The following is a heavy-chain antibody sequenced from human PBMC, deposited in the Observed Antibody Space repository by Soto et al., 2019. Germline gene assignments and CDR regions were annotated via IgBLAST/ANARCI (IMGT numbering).Heavy chain of an antibody. CDR3: ARVVGALGHWFDP. CDR2: ISASNYNT. V-gene: IGHV1-18*01. J-gene: IGHJ5*02. CDR1: GYTFTSYG. D-gene: IGHD1-26*01. Sequence: QVQLVQSGAEVKKPGASVKVSCKASGYTFTSYGLSWVRQAPGQGLEWMGRISASNYNTNNARKLKGRVPMTTDTSTSTAYMELRSLRSDDTAVYYCARVVGALGHWFDPWGQGTLVTVSS.